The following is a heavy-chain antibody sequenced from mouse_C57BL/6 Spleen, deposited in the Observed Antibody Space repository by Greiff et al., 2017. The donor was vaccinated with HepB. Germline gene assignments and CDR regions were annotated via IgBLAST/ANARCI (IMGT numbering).Heavy chain of an antibody. CDR2: IDPSDSET. J-gene: IGHJ1*03. D-gene: IGHD1-1*01. CDR3: ARLDYGTGYFDV. CDR1: GYTFTSYW. V-gene: IGHV1-52*01. Sequence: VQLQQPGAELVRPGSSVKLSCKASGYTFTSYWMHWVKQRPIQGLEWIGNIDPSDSETHYNQKFKDKATLTVDKSSSTAYMQLSSLTSEDFAVYYCARLDYGTGYFDVWGTGTTVTVSS.